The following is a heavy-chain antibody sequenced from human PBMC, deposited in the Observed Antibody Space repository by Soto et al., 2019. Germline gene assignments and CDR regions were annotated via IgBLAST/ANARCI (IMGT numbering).Heavy chain of an antibody. Sequence: QVQLQESGPGLVKPSQTLSLTCTVSGGSISXXXXXXXXXXXXXXXXXXXXXXXYYSGSFYYNPSLKGRVMISSDTSKNQFSLSVSSVTAADTAVYYCARAPETPPIVRVVVPYFFDSWGQGTLVTVSS. CDR2: XYYSGSF. D-gene: IGHD3-16*02. CDR3: ARAPETPPIVRVVVPYFFDS. V-gene: IGHV4-31*03. J-gene: IGHJ4*02. CDR1: GGSISXXXXX.